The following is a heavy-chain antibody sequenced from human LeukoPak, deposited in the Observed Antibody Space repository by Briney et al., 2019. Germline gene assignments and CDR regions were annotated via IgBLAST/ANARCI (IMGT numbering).Heavy chain of an antibody. J-gene: IGHJ4*02. Sequence: GGSLRLPCAASGFTFSSYGMHWVRQAPGKGLEWVAVIWYDGSNKYYADSVKGRFTISRDNSKNTLYLQMNSLRAEDTAVYYCARDFDRYCSSTSCSYFDYWGQGTLVTVSS. CDR3: ARDFDRYCSSTSCSYFDY. CDR1: GFTFSSYG. D-gene: IGHD2-2*01. CDR2: IWYDGSNK. V-gene: IGHV3-33*01.